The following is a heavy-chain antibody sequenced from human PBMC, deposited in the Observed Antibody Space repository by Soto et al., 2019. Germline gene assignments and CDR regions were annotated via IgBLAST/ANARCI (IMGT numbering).Heavy chain of an antibody. D-gene: IGHD1-26*01. J-gene: IGHJ5*02. CDR2: IVVGSGDT. CDR3: AAEVGYL. V-gene: IGHV1-58*01. Sequence: QMQLVQSGPEVKNPGTSVKVSCKASGFTFTNSAVQWVRQARGQRLEWMGWIVVGSGDTKYAQKFQERVTFTRDMSTSTAYMELSSLKSEDTAVYYCAAEVGYLWGQGTLVTVSS. CDR1: GFTFTNSA.